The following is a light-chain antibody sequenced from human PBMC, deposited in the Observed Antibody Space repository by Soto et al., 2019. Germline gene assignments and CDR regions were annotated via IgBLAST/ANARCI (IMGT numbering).Light chain of an antibody. CDR2: DVS. CDR1: SSEIGAYNY. Sequence: QSALTQPRSVSGSPGHSVTISCTGTSSEIGAYNYVSCYQQHPGKAPRLMIYDVSKRPSGVPDRFSGSKSGNTASLTFSGLQAEDEADYYCCSYAGSYTYVFGTGTKVTVL. V-gene: IGLV2-11*01. J-gene: IGLJ1*01. CDR3: CSYAGSYTYV.